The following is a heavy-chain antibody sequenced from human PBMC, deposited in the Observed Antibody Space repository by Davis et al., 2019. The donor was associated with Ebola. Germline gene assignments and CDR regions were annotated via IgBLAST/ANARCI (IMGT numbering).Heavy chain of an antibody. CDR3: ARHSWYYSYYYGMDV. J-gene: IGHJ6*02. CDR1: GGSFSGYY. V-gene: IGHV4-59*08. CDR2: IYYSGST. Sequence: MPGGSLRLSCAVYGGSFSGYYWSWIRQPPGKGLEWIGYIYYSGSTNYNPSLKSRVTISVDTSKNQFSLKLSAVTAADTAVYYCARHSWYYSYYYGMDVWGQGTTVTVSS. D-gene: IGHD6-13*01.